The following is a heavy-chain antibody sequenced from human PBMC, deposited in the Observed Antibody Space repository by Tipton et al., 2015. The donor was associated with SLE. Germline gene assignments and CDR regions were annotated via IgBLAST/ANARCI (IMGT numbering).Heavy chain of an antibody. D-gene: IGHD3-16*01. Sequence: GSLRLSCAAAGFTFSSHWMHWVRQAPGKGLVWVSRVDSDGSNEAYADSVKGRFTISRDNARNTLYLQMNSLRADDMAVYYCARALILRPGILDVWCKGATVTVSS. J-gene: IGHJ6*04. CDR2: VDSDGSNE. CDR3: ARALILRPGILDV. V-gene: IGHV3-74*01. CDR1: GFTFSSHW.